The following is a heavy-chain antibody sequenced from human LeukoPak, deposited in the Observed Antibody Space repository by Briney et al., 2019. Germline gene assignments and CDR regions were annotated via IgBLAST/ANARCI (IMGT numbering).Heavy chain of an antibody. Sequence: GGSLTLSCAASGFTFSHYSMNWVRQAPGKGLEWVSFISSSSSYIYYADSVKGRFTISRDNAKNSLFLQMNSLRAEDTAVYYCTGSYYGSGNYADFDYWGQGTLVTVSS. D-gene: IGHD3-10*01. CDR3: TGSYYGSGNYADFDY. J-gene: IGHJ4*02. V-gene: IGHV3-21*04. CDR1: GFTFSHYS. CDR2: ISSSSSYI.